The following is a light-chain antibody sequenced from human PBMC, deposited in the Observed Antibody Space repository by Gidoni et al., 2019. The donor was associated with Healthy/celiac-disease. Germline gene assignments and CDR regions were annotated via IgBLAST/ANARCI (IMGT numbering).Light chain of an antibody. V-gene: IGKV1-39*01. CDR1: QSISNF. CDR2: AAS. Sequence: IQMTQSPSSLYASVRDRVTITCRASQSISNFLNWYQQKPGKAPKLLIYAASNLQSGVPSRFSGSGSGTDFTLTISSLQPEDFATYYCQQSYSTPPWTFGQGTKVEIK. J-gene: IGKJ1*01. CDR3: QQSYSTPPWT.